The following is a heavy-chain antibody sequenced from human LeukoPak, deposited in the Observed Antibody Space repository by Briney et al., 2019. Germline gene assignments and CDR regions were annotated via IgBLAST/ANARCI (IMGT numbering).Heavy chain of an antibody. Sequence: PGGSLRLSCAASGFTFDDYGMSWVRQAPGKGLEWVSGINWNGGSTGYADSVKGRFTISRDNAKNSLYLQMNSLRAEDTAFYYCATGTSGYYWEGSDHWGQGTLVTVSS. D-gene: IGHD3-22*01. CDR1: GFTFDDYG. V-gene: IGHV3-20*04. CDR3: ATGTSGYYWEGSDH. CDR2: INWNGGST. J-gene: IGHJ4*02.